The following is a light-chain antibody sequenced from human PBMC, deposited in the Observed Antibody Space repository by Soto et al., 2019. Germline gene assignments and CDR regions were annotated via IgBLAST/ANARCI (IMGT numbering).Light chain of an antibody. Sequence: DIHMTQSPSTLSAFVGDRVTITCRASQSISIWLAWYQQKPGKAPNLLIYKTSSLETGVPSRFSGSGSGTEFTLTISSLQPDDFATYYCQHWHDYSWTFGQGTKVEVK. J-gene: IGKJ1*01. CDR1: QSISIW. V-gene: IGKV1-5*03. CDR2: KTS. CDR3: QHWHDYSWT.